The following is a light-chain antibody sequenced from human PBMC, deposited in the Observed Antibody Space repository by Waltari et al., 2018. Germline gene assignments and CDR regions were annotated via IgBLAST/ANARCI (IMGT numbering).Light chain of an antibody. V-gene: IGLV1-51*02. CDR2: ENN. Sequence: QSVLTQTTSISAAPGQKVTISCYGSNSNNGNNYVSWFQQLPGTAPKLLIYENNERPSGIPDRFSGSKSGTSATLGITGLQTGDEADYYCGTWDGSLSAAVFGGGTKLTVL. CDR1: NSNNGNNY. J-gene: IGLJ3*02. CDR3: GTWDGSLSAAV.